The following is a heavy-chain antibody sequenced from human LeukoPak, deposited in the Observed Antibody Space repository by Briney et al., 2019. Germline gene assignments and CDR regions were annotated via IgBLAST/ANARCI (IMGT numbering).Heavy chain of an antibody. Sequence: SETLSLTCTVSGGSISSSSYYWGWIRQPPGKGLEWIGSIYYSGSTYYNPSLKSRFTISLDTSKNQFSLKLGSVTAADTAVYYCARRGGSYVRWFDPWGQGTLVTVSS. CDR3: ARRGGSYVRWFDP. D-gene: IGHD1-26*01. CDR1: GGSISSSSYY. J-gene: IGHJ5*02. CDR2: IYYSGST. V-gene: IGHV4-39*01.